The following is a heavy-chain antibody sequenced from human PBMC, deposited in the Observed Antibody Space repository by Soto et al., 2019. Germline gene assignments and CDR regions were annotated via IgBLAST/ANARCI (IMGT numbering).Heavy chain of an antibody. J-gene: IGHJ5*02. CDR3: ARSWHDDWFDP. D-gene: IGHD1-1*01. CDR1: GFVFSTYD. CDR2: IWYDGSQK. Sequence: QVHLVESGGGVVQPGRSLRLSCEGSGFVFSTYDMHWVRQAPGKGLEWVAHIWYDGSQKFYADSVKGRFTISRDNSKNTVYLQMSSLRVEDTAVYYCARSWHDDWFDPWGQGTLVTVSS. V-gene: IGHV3-33*01.